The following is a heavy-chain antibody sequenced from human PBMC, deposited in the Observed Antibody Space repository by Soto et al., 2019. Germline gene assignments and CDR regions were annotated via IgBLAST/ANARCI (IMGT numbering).Heavy chain of an antibody. J-gene: IGHJ2*01. Sequence: ESGGGVVQPGRSLRLSCAASGFTFSSYGMHWVRQAPGKGLEWVAVISYDGSNKYYADSVKGRFTISRDNSKNTLYLQMNSLRAEDTAVYYCAKEPTVTSILWYFDLWGRGTLVTVSS. D-gene: IGHD4-17*01. V-gene: IGHV3-30*18. CDR3: AKEPTVTSILWYFDL. CDR2: ISYDGSNK. CDR1: GFTFSSYG.